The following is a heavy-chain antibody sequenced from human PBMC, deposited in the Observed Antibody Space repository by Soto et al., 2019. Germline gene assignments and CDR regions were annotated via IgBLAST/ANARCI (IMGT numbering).Heavy chain of an antibody. Sequence: HVQLHESGPGLVKPSQTLSLTCSVSGGSISSGNYYWSWIRPHPGKDLVWIGHIYNSGGTYYNPSLKSRVIISADTSMNQCSLNLGSVTAADTAGYYCARGAGSVTLIRGPFDYCGQRTLLSVSS. J-gene: IGHJ4*02. D-gene: IGHD3-10*01. CDR3: ARGAGSVTLIRGPFDY. CDR1: GGSISSGNYY. V-gene: IGHV4-31*03. CDR2: IYNSGGT.